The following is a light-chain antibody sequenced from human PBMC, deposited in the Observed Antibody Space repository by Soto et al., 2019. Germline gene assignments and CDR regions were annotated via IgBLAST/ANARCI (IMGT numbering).Light chain of an antibody. CDR3: QQYNDWPLT. V-gene: IGKV3-15*01. CDR2: GAS. CDR1: QSISSN. Sequence: EIVMTHSAATLSVSPGEGDTLSCRASQSISSNLAWYQQKPGQAPKLLIYGASTRATGFPARFSGSGSGTEFTFTISSLQSEDFAVYYCQQYNDWPLTFGGGTKVDIK. J-gene: IGKJ4*01.